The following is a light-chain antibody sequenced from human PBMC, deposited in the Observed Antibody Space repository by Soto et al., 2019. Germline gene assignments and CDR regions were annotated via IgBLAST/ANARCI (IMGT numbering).Light chain of an antibody. CDR3: QQYNHWPLS. CDR1: QGLGTN. J-gene: IGKJ4*01. Sequence: TVMTQSPATLSVSPGERATLSCRASQGLGTNLAWYQPRPGQAPRLLIYAASTRATGVPARFSGSGSETELTLTITTLQSEDFAVYYCQQYNHWPLSFGVGTNVDI. V-gene: IGKV3-15*01. CDR2: AAS.